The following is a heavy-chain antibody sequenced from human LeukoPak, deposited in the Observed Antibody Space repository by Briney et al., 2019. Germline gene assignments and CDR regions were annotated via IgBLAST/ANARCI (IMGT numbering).Heavy chain of an antibody. CDR1: GFTFSSYA. J-gene: IGHJ6*02. CDR3: ARDLGFYDSSGFYYSYYYGMDV. CDR2: ISYDGSNK. Sequence: GGSLRLSCAASGFTFSSYAMHWVRQAPGKGLEWVAVISYDGSNKYYADSVKGRFTISRDNSKNTLPLQMSSLRAEDTAVFYCARDLGFYDSSGFYYSYYYGMDVWGQGTTVTVSS. D-gene: IGHD3-22*01. V-gene: IGHV3-30-3*01.